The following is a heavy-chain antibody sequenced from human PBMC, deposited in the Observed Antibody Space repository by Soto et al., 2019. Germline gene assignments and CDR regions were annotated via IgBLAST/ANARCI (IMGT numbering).Heavy chain of an antibody. V-gene: IGHV4-34*01. CDR1: GGSFSGYY. J-gene: IGHJ5*02. CDR3: ARSADTAMANH. Sequence: SETLSLTCAVYGGSFSGYYWSWIRQPPGKGLEWIGEINHSGSTNYNPSLKSRVTISVDTSKNQFSLKLSSVTAADTAVYYCARSADTAMANHWGQGTRVTVSS. D-gene: IGHD5-18*01. CDR2: INHSGST.